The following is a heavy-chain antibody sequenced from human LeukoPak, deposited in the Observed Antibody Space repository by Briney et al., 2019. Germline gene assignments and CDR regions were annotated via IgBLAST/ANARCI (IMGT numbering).Heavy chain of an antibody. Sequence: GGSLRLSCAASGSTFSYYGMHWVRQAPGKGLEWVAVISYDGSNEFYADSVKGRFTISRDNSKNTLYLQMNSLRPEDTAVYYCVHTSMDETGCLDYWGQGTLVTVSS. V-gene: IGHV3-30*03. J-gene: IGHJ4*02. CDR3: VHTSMDETGCLDY. D-gene: IGHD2-8*01. CDR2: ISYDGSNE. CDR1: GSTFSYYG.